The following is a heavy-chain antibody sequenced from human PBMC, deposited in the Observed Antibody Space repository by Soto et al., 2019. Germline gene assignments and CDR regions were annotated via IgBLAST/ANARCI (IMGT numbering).Heavy chain of an antibody. CDR3: ARAQGNYYDGSGVTFFSVDYFDY. D-gene: IGHD3-22*01. CDR1: GGSVSSGSYY. J-gene: IGHJ4*02. CDR2: IYYTGST. V-gene: IGHV4-61*01. Sequence: QVQLQESGPGLVKPSETLSLTCTVSGGSVSSGSYYWSWIRQPPGEGLEWIGYIYYTGSTNYNPSLKSRVTMSVDTSKNQFSLNLSSVTAADTAMYYCARAQGNYYDGSGVTFFSVDYFDYWGQGTLVTVSS.